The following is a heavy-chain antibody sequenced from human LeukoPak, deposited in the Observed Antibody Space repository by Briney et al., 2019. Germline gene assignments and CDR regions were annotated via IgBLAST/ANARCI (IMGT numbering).Heavy chain of an antibody. D-gene: IGHD6-19*01. V-gene: IGHV4-59*01. CDR2: IYYSGST. CDR1: GGSISSYY. J-gene: IGHJ5*02. CDR3: ARVVRIAVAALNWFDP. Sequence: SETLSLTWTVSGGSISSYYWSWIRQPPGKGLEWIGYIYYSGSTNYNPSLKSRVTISVDTSKNQFSLKLSSVTAADTAVYYCARVVRIAVAALNWFDPWGQGTLVTVSS.